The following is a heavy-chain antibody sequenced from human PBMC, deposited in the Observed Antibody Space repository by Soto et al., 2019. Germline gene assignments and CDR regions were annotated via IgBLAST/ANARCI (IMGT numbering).Heavy chain of an antibody. CDR2: ISYDGSNK. Sequence: QVQLVESGGGVVQPGRSLRLSCAASGFTFSSYAMHWVRQAPGKGLEWVAVISYDGSNKYYADSAKGRFTISRDNSKNTLYLQMNSLRAEDTAVYYCARTDDSSGYDPGDYWGQGTLVTVSS. CDR1: GFTFSSYA. CDR3: ARTDDSSGYDPGDY. V-gene: IGHV3-30-3*01. D-gene: IGHD3-22*01. J-gene: IGHJ4*02.